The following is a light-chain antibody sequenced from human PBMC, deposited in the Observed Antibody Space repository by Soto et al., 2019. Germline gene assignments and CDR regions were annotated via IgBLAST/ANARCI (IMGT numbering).Light chain of an antibody. Sequence: EIVLTQSPATLSLSPGERATLSCRASQSVRSYLAWYQQKPGQAPRLLIYDASNRATGIPARFSGSGSGTDFTLTISSLEPEDFAGYYCQQRSNWPDTVGQGTKLEIK. CDR1: QSVRSY. J-gene: IGKJ2*01. V-gene: IGKV3-11*01. CDR2: DAS. CDR3: QQRSNWPDT.